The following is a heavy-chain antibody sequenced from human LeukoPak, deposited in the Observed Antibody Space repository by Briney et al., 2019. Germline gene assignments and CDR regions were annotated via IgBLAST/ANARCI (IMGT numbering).Heavy chain of an antibody. J-gene: IGHJ4*02. D-gene: IGHD6-13*01. CDR1: GFTFNNYA. Sequence: GGSLRLSCTASGFTFNNYAMSWFRQAPGKGLEWVGFIRTETYGGTTEYAASVKGRVAISRDDSKSIAYLQMNSLKTEDTAVSYCTRDLAQNIAAAEYRGQGTQVTVSS. V-gene: IGHV3-49*03. CDR3: TRDLAQNIAAAEY. CDR2: IRTETYGGTT.